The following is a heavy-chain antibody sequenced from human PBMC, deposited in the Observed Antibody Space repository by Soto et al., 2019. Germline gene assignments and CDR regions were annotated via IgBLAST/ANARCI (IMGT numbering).Heavy chain of an antibody. V-gene: IGHV1-69*06. CDR1: GSRFSNYV. Sequence: QVQLVQSGAEVKTPGSSLKVSCKVSGSRFSNYVISWVRHAPGHGLERLGRIIPIFNSTKYAQSFQGRVTITADKSTSTASLELSSLRSDDTAVYYCAREGRGKKAGYNGLVSLGYWGQGTLVTVSS. CDR3: AREGRGKKAGYNGLVSLGY. CDR2: IIPIFNST. J-gene: IGHJ4*02. D-gene: IGHD2-2*02.